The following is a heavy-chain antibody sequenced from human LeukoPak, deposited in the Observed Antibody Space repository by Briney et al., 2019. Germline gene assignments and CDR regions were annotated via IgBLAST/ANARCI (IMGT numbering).Heavy chain of an antibody. CDR2: ISGSGGST. CDR3: AKVQWLPYYYYYMDV. CDR1: GFTFSSYA. D-gene: IGHD6-19*01. Sequence: GGSLRLSCAASGFTFSSYAMSWVRQAPGKGLEWVSAISGSGGSTYYADSVKGRFTISRDNSKNTLYLQMNSLRAEDTAVYYCAKVQWLPYYYYYMDVWGKGATVTVSS. J-gene: IGHJ6*03. V-gene: IGHV3-23*01.